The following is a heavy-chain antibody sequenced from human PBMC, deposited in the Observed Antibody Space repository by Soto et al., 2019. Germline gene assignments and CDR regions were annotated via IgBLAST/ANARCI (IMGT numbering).Heavy chain of an antibody. CDR1: GFTFNIYA. V-gene: IGHV3-23*01. Sequence: EVQLLESGGGLVQPGGSLRLSCAASGFTFNIYAMSWVRQAPGQGLEWVSGISGSGGSTYYADSVKGRFTISRDNSKHTLYLQMNSLSSEDTAVYYCAKCVVVAATPGFWFDTWGQGTLVTVSS. CDR2: ISGSGGST. J-gene: IGHJ5*02. D-gene: IGHD2-15*01. CDR3: AKCVVVAATPGFWFDT.